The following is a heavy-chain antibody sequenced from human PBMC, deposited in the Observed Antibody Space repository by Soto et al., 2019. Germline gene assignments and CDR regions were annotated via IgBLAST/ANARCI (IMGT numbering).Heavy chain of an antibody. J-gene: IGHJ4*02. Sequence: ASGFTFTRYSMNWVRQAPGKGLEWVSSISSTTNYIYYADSMKGRFTVSRDNAKNSVYLEMKSLSAEDTAVYYCARESEDLTSNFDYRGQGTLVTVSS. V-gene: IGHV3-21*01. CDR2: ISSTTNYI. CDR3: ARESEDLTSNFDY. CDR1: GFTFTRYS.